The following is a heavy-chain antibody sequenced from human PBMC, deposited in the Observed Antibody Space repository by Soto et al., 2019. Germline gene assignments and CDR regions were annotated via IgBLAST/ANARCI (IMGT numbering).Heavy chain of an antibody. J-gene: IGHJ4*02. CDR1: GFPFSSYA. CDR3: AKVRDSYAYFDY. D-gene: IGHD5-18*01. Sequence: EVQLLESGGGLVQPGGSLRLSCAASGFPFSSYAMSWVRQAPGKGLEWVSAISGSGGSTYYADSVKGRFTISRDNSKNTLYLHMNSLRAEDTAVYYCAKVRDSYAYFDYWGQGTLVTVSS. V-gene: IGHV3-23*01. CDR2: ISGSGGST.